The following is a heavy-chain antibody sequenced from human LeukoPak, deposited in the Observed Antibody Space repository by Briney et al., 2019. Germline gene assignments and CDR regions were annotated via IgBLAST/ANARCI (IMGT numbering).Heavy chain of an antibody. CDR2: IRYDGSNK. CDR1: GFTFSSYG. V-gene: IGHV3-30*02. Sequence: SGGSLRLSCAASGFTFSSYGMHWVRQAPGKGLEWVAFIRYDGSNKYYADSVKGRFTISRDNSKNTLYLQMNSLRAEDTAVYYCATTNVIAARTYFDYWGQGTLVTVSS. D-gene: IGHD6-6*01. CDR3: ATTNVIAARTYFDY. J-gene: IGHJ4*02.